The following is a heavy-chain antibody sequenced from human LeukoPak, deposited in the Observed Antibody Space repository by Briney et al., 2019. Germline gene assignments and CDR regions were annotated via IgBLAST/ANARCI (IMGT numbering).Heavy chain of an antibody. J-gene: IGHJ4*02. CDR1: GFTFDDYA. CDR3: AKGNCGADCYPDY. D-gene: IGHD2-21*02. Sequence: PGRSLRLSCAASGFTFDDYAMHWVRQAPGKGLEWVSGISWYSGSIAYADSVKGRFTISRDNAKNSLYLQMNSLRPEDTALYYCAKGNCGADCYPDYWGQGTLVTVSP. V-gene: IGHV3-9*01. CDR2: ISWYSGSI.